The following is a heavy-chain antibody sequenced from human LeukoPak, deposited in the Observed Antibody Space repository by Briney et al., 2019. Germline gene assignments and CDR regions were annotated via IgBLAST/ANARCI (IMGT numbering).Heavy chain of an antibody. CDR2: IIPIFGTA. J-gene: IGHJ5*02. Sequence: GASVKVSCKASGGTFSSYAISWVRQAPGQGLEWMGGIIPIFGTANYAQKFQGRVTITTDESTSTAYMELSSLRSEDTAVYYCARDLYSGSHRPHWFDPWGPGTLVTVSS. CDR3: ARDLYSGSHRPHWFDP. CDR1: GGTFSSYA. D-gene: IGHD1-26*01. V-gene: IGHV1-69*05.